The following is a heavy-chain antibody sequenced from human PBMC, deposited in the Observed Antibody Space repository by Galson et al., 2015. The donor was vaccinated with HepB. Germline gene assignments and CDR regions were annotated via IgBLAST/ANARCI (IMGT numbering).Heavy chain of an antibody. CDR3: ARVGGSYYDSSGSSHDAFDI. CDR1: GFTFSSYW. D-gene: IGHD3-22*01. CDR2: IKQDGSEK. V-gene: IGHV3-7*01. Sequence: SLRLSCAASGFTFSSYWMSWVRQAPGKGLEWVANIKQDGSEKYYVDSVKGRFTISRNNAKNSLYLQMNSLRAEDTAVYYCARVGGSYYDSSGSSHDAFDIWGQGTMVTVSS. J-gene: IGHJ3*02.